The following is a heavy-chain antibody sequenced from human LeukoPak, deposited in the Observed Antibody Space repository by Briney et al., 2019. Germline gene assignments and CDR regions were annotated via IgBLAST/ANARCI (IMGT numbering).Heavy chain of an antibody. J-gene: IGHJ4*02. D-gene: IGHD6-19*01. Sequence: PGGSLRLSCAASGFTFESHRMTWVRQAPGKGLEWVASITGGGGSTSYADSVKGRFTISRDNAKNSLYLQMNSLRAEDTAVYYCARKVAALDYWGQGTLVTVSS. CDR3: ARKVAALDY. CDR2: ITGGGGST. V-gene: IGHV3-21*01. CDR1: GFTFESHR.